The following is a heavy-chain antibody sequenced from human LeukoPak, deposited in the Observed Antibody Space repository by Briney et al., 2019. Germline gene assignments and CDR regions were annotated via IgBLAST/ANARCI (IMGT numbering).Heavy chain of an antibody. D-gene: IGHD5-24*01. CDR3: ANDLGWIQLNLG. J-gene: IGHJ4*02. Sequence: GGSLRLSCAASGFTFSSYGMHWVRQAPGKGLEWVAFIRYDGSNKYYADSVKGRFTISRDNSRNMVYLQMNGLRVEDTAIYYCANDLGWIQLNLGRGQGTLVTVSS. V-gene: IGHV3-30*02. CDR2: IRYDGSNK. CDR1: GFTFSSYG.